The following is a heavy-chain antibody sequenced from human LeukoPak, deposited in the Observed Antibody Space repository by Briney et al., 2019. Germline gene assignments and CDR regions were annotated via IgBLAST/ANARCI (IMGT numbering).Heavy chain of an antibody. CDR1: GFTFSDYY. D-gene: IGHD2-2*02. CDR2: ISTGYNTI. Sequence: GGSLRLSCAASGFTFSDYYMSWIRQAPGKGLEWVSYISTGYNTIYYTDSVKGRFTISRDNAKNSLYLQMNSLRAEDTALYYCARVRGYKAQPYYFDYWGQGTLVTVSS. J-gene: IGHJ4*02. V-gene: IGHV3-11*01. CDR3: ARVRGYKAQPYYFDY.